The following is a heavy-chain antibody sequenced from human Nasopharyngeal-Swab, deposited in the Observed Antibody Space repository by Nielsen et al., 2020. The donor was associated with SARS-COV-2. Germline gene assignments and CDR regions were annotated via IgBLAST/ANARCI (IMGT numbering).Heavy chain of an antibody. V-gene: IGHV3-11*04. CDR1: GFTFSDYY. CDR3: ARAPGYSSGWELSNYFDY. Sequence: GESLKISCAASGFTFSDYYMSWIRQAPGKGLEWVSYISSSGSTIYYADSVKGRFTISRDNAKNSLYLQMNSLRAEDTAVYYCARAPGYSSGWELSNYFDYWGQGTLVTVSS. D-gene: IGHD6-19*01. J-gene: IGHJ4*02. CDR2: ISSSGSTI.